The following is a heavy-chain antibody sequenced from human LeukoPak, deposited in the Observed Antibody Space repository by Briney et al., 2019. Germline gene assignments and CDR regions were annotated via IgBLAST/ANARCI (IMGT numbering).Heavy chain of an antibody. CDR2: IRQDGSEK. D-gene: IGHD3-22*01. V-gene: IGHV3-7*03. CDR3: AKDVYDSSGADDAFDI. Sequence: GGSLRLSCEASGFTFTDYWMTWLRQAPGKGPEWVANIRQDGSEKYYVDSVKGRFTISRDNAKNSLYLQVNSLRAEDTALYYCAKDVYDSSGADDAFDIWGQGTMVTVSS. J-gene: IGHJ3*02. CDR1: GFTFTDYW.